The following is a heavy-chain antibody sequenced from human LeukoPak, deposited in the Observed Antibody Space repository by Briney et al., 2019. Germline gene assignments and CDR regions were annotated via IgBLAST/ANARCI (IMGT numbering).Heavy chain of an antibody. V-gene: IGHV3-74*01. Sequence: GGSLRLSCTASGFTFSSYWMHWVRQAPGKGLVWVSRIKSDGSSTSYADSVKGRFTISRDNAKNTLYLQMNGLRADDTAVYYCARDFAYDYAWGSYRSFDYWGQGTLVSVSS. CDR2: IKSDGSST. CDR1: GFTFSSYW. J-gene: IGHJ4*02. D-gene: IGHD3-16*02. CDR3: ARDFAYDYAWGSYRSFDY.